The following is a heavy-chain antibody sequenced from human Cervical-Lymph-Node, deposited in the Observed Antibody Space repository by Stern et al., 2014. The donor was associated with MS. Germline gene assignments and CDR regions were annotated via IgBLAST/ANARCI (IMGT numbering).Heavy chain of an antibody. CDR2: VYPGDSET. CDR3: ARQSDYGNWFDP. CDR1: GYSFTNYW. J-gene: IGHJ5*02. Sequence: EVQLGESGAEVKKPGESLKISCKASGYSFTNYWIGWVRQMPGKGLEWMGIVYPGDSETRYSPSFQGQVTISADKSINTAYLQWNTLKAADTAMYYCARQSDYGNWFDPWGQGTLVTVSS. V-gene: IGHV5-51*01. D-gene: IGHD4-17*01.